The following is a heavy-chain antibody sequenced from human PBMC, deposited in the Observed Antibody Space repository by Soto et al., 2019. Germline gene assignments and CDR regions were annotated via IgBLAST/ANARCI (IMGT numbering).Heavy chain of an antibody. Sequence: SETLSLTCSVSGGSISSVGHYWTWIRHQPGKGLEWIGYIYYSGSTDYNPSLKSRVTISVDRSKNQFSLNLSSVTAADTAIYYCARESGGYDSSTRYGLDVWGQGTTVTVSS. CDR1: GGSISSVGHY. J-gene: IGHJ6*02. CDR3: ARESGGYDSSTRYGLDV. V-gene: IGHV4-31*03. CDR2: IYYSGST. D-gene: IGHD6-25*01.